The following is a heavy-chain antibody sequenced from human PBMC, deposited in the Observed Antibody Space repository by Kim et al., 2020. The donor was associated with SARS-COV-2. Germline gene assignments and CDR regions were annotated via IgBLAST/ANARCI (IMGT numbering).Heavy chain of an antibody. CDR2: ISYDGSNK. Sequence: GGSLRLSCAASGFTFSSYGMHWVRQAPGKGLEWVAVISYDGSNKYYADSVKGRFTISRDNSKNTLYLQMNSLRAEDTAVYYCAKGGRWYQLLMYFDYWGQGTLVTVSS. CDR3: AKGGRWYQLLMYFDY. D-gene: IGHD2-2*01. CDR1: GFTFSSYG. J-gene: IGHJ4*02. V-gene: IGHV3-30*18.